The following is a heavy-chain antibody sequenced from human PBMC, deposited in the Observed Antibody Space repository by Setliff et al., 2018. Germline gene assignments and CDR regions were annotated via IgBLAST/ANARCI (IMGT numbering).Heavy chain of an antibody. CDR3: ARDGDNYYDSSGVYYYYYYGMDV. J-gene: IGHJ6*02. D-gene: IGHD3-22*01. CDR2: INPSGGST. V-gene: IGHV1-46*01. Sequence: GASVKVSCKASGYSFTNYYIHWVRQAPGQGLEWVGIINPSGGSTSYAQKFQGRVTITRNTSISTAYMELSSLRSEDTAVYYCARDGDNYYDSSGVYYYYYYGMDVWGQGTTVTVSS. CDR1: GYSFTNYY.